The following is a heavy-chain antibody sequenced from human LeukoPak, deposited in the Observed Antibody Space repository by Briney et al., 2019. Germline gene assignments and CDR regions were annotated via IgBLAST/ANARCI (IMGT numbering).Heavy chain of an antibody. V-gene: IGHV4-59*01. CDR3: ARVNTQGVPSP. D-gene: IGHD2-15*01. J-gene: IGHJ5*02. CDR1: GGSISSYY. Sequence: PSETLSLTCTVSGGSISSYYWSWIRQPPGKGLEWIGYIYYSGSTNYNPSLKSRVIISVDTSKNQFSLKLSSVTAADTAVYYCARVNTQGVPSPWGQGILVTVSS. CDR2: IYYSGST.